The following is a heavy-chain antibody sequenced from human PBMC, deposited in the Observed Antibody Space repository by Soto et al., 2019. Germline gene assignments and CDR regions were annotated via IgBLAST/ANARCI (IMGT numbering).Heavy chain of an antibody. CDR3: ARGDATKIIVTTYYGMDV. V-gene: IGHV1-69*12. D-gene: IGHD4-17*01. CDR2: TIPVFGTA. Sequence: QVQLVKSGAEVKKPGSSVKVSCKASGGTLSNYGVSWVRQAPGQGLEWLGGTIPVFGTANYAHKFQGRLTITAXEXTXTXXMDVSSLRSEDTAVYYCARGDATKIIVTTYYGMDVWGQGTTVTVSS. CDR1: GGTLSNYG. J-gene: IGHJ6*02.